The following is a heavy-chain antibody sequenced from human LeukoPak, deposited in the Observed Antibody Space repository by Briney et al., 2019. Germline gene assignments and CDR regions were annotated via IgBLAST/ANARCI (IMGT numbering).Heavy chain of an antibody. J-gene: IGHJ4*02. CDR1: GGTFSSYA. CDR2: IIPILGIA. Sequence: ASVKVSCKASGGTFSSYAISWVRQAPGQGLEWMGRIIPILGIANYAQKFQGRVTITADKSTSTAYMELSSLRSEDTAVYYCARGFTYGGAREVADYWGQGTLVTVSS. V-gene: IGHV1-69*04. D-gene: IGHD1-26*01. CDR3: ARGFTYGGAREVADY.